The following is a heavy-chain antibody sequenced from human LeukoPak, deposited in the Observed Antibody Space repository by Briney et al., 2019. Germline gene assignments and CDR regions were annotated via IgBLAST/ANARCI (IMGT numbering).Heavy chain of an antibody. J-gene: IGHJ4*02. CDR2: IYHSGST. Sequence: SQTLSLTCAVSGGSISSGGHSWSWIRQPPGKGLEWIGYIYHSGSTYYNPSLKSRVTISVDRSKNQFSLKLSSVTAADTAVYYCARHTGEMATINWGQGTLVTVSS. D-gene: IGHD5-24*01. CDR3: ARHTGEMATIN. V-gene: IGHV4-30-2*01. CDR1: GGSISSGGHS.